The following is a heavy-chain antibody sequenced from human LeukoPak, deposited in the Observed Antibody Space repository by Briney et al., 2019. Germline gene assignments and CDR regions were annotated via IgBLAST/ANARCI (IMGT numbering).Heavy chain of an antibody. CDR3: AKRVQLERAYYFDY. CDR2: ISGSGGST. V-gene: IGHV3-23*01. CDR1: GFTFSKFA. Sequence: GGSLRLSCAASGFTFSKFAMSWVRQAPGKGLEWVAAISGSGGSTYYADSVKGRSTISRDNSKNTLYLQMNSLRAEDTAIYYCAKRVQLERAYYFDYWGQGTLVTVSS. D-gene: IGHD1-1*01. J-gene: IGHJ4*02.